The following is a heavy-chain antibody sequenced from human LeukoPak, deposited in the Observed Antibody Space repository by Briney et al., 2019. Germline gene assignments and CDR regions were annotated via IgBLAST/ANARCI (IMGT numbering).Heavy chain of an antibody. Sequence: ASVKVSCKASGYTFTNYDINWVRQATGQGLEWMGWMNPNSGNTGYAQNFQGRVTITRNTSINTAYMELSSLRSEETAVYYCARDFTIFGVVQYYYYMDVWGKGTTVTVSS. J-gene: IGHJ6*03. D-gene: IGHD3-3*01. CDR1: GYTFTNYD. V-gene: IGHV1-8*01. CDR2: MNPNSGNT. CDR3: ARDFTIFGVVQYYYYMDV.